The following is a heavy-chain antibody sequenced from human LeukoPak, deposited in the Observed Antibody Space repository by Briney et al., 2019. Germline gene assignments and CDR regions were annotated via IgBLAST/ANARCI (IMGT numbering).Heavy chain of an antibody. Sequence: GASVKVSCKASGGTFSSYAINWVRQATGQGLEWMGWMNPNSGNTGYAQKFQGRVTMTRNTSISTAYMELSSLRSEDTAVYYCAREAIYGDYVFDYWGQGTLVTVSS. CDR1: GGTFSSYA. J-gene: IGHJ4*02. CDR3: AREAIYGDYVFDY. CDR2: MNPNSGNT. D-gene: IGHD4-17*01. V-gene: IGHV1-8*02.